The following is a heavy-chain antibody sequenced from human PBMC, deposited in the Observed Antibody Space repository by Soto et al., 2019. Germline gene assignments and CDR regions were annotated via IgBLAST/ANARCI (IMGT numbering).Heavy chain of an antibody. Sequence: SETLSLTCTVSGGSVIIGSYYWSWIRQPPGNGLDWIGYIYYSGSNNHNPSLKSRVTISVDRSKNQFSLNLSSVTAADTAIYYCARALGYCTAGSCYVDYWGQGNLVTVSS. CDR1: GGSVIIGSYY. V-gene: IGHV4-61*01. J-gene: IGHJ4*02. D-gene: IGHD2-15*01. CDR2: IYYSGSN. CDR3: ARALGYCTAGSCYVDY.